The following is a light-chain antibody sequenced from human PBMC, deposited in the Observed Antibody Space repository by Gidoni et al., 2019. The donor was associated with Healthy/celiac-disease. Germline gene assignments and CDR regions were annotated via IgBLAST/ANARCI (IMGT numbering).Light chain of an antibody. V-gene: IGKV1-5*03. J-gene: IGKJ2*01. Sequence: DIQMTKSPSTLSASVGDRVTITCRASQSISSWLAWYQQKPGKAPKLLIYKASSLESGVPSRFSVSGSGTEFTLTISSLQPDDFATYYCQQYNSWHTFGQGTKLEIK. CDR2: KAS. CDR3: QQYNSWHT. CDR1: QSISSW.